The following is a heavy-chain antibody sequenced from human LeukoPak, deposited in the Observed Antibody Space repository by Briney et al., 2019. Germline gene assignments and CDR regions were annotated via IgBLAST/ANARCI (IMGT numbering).Heavy chain of an antibody. J-gene: IGHJ4*02. CDR2: INPSGGST. Sequence: ASVKVSCKASGYTFTSYYMHWVRQAPGQGLEWMGIINPSGGSTSYAQKFQGRVTMTRDTSTSTVYMELSSLRSEDTAVYYCAREIAIYRRDRRYYFDYWGQGTLVTVSS. CDR3: AREIAIYRRDRRYYFDY. CDR1: GYTFTSYY. V-gene: IGHV1-46*01. D-gene: IGHD2-21*01.